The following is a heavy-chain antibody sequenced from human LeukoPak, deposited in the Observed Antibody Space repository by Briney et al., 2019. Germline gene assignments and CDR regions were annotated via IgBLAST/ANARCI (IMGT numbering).Heavy chain of an antibody. V-gene: IGHV3-7*03. CDR2: IKEDGSKK. J-gene: IGHJ4*02. CDR3: ATPLDYFDTSGYHQGGD. Sequence: PGGSLRLSCAASGFTFSDHYMDWVRQAPGKGLEWVANIKEDGSKKNYVDSVKGRFTISRDNAKNSLYLQMNSLRAEDTAVYYCATPLDYFDTSGYHQGGDWGQGTLVTVSS. CDR1: GFTFSDHY. D-gene: IGHD3-22*01.